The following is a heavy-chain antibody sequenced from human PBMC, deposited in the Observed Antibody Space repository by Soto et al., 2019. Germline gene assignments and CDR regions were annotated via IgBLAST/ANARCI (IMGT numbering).Heavy chain of an antibody. CDR1: GFSLSTGGMC. Sequence: SGPTLVNATQTLTLTCTFSGFSLSTGGMCVSWIRQPPGKSLEWLALIDWDDDKYYSTSLKTRLTISKDTSKNQVVLTMTNMDPVDTATYYCARSIWPFGGDYYYGMDVWGQGPTVTV. CDR3: ARSIWPFGGDYYYGMDV. CDR2: IDWDDDK. D-gene: IGHD3-10*01. V-gene: IGHV2-70*01. J-gene: IGHJ6*02.